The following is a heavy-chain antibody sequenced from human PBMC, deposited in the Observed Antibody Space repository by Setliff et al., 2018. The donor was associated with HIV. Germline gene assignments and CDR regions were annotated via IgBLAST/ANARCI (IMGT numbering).Heavy chain of an antibody. CDR1: GGSFSGYY. Sequence: SETLSLTCAVYGGSFSGYYWSWIRQPPGKGLEWIGEINHSGSTNYNASLKSRVIISGDTSKKQFSLRLSSVTVADTAVYYCARDRRSIFGVDTKNWFDPWGQGTLVTVSS. CDR3: ARDRRSIFGVDTKNWFDP. J-gene: IGHJ5*02. V-gene: IGHV4-34*01. D-gene: IGHD3-3*01. CDR2: INHSGST.